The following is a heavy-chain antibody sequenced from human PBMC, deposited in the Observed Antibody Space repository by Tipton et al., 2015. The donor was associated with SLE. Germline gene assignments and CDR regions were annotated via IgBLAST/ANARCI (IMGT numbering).Heavy chain of an antibody. CDR1: GGSISNDY. J-gene: IGHJ6*02. Sequence: TLSLTCTVSGGSISNDYWTWIRQPPDKGLEWIGDFCYSGSTNYNPSLKSRVTISVDMSKNQFSLKLSSVTAADTAVYYCARDGKAATGGNYYYYYGMDVWGQGTTVTVSS. CDR2: FCYSGST. D-gene: IGHD6-13*01. V-gene: IGHV4-59*01. CDR3: ARDGKAATGGNYYYYYGMDV.